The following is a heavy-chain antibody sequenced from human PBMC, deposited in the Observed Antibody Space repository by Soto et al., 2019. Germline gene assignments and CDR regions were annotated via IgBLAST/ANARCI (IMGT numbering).Heavy chain of an antibody. D-gene: IGHD3-22*01. CDR2: IIYTGST. V-gene: IGHV4-39*07. J-gene: IGHJ6*02. Sequence: SETLSLTCTVSGDSISTTTYYWAWIRQPPGKGLEWIGSIIYTGSTYYNPSLQSRVTISVDKSKNQFSLKLSSVTAADTAVYYCARSPDSSGYYPRWYYYGMDVWGQGTTVTVSS. CDR1: GDSISTTTYY. CDR3: ARSPDSSGYYPRWYYYGMDV.